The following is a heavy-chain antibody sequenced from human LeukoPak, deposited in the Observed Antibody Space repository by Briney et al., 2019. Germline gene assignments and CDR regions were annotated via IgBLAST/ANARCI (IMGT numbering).Heavy chain of an antibody. CDR3: ARDMGVTTA. CDR1: GGSFSGYY. CDR2: INHSGST. V-gene: IGHV4-34*01. D-gene: IGHD1-1*01. J-gene: IGHJ4*02. Sequence: SETLSLTCAVYGGSFSGYYWSWIRQPPGKGLEWIGEINHSGSTNYNPSLKSRVTMSVDTSKNQFSLQLNSVTPEDTAVYYCARDMGVTTAWGQGTLVTVSS.